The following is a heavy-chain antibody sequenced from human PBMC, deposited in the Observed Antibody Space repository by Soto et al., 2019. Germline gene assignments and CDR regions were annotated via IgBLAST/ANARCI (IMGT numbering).Heavy chain of an antibody. CDR1: GGSISSYY. CDR2: VHNSGGS. J-gene: IGHJ6*02. V-gene: IGHV4-59*08. D-gene: IGHD3-10*01. Sequence: QVQLQESGPGLVKPSETLSLSCTVSGGSISSYYXXXXXXSPGEGMEWIGYVHNSGGSSYNPSLQSRVAISLDTSNSQFSLKVTSVTATDTAVYYCARQGFGPLHGLVDVWGQGTTVTVSS. CDR3: ARQGFGPLHGLVDV.